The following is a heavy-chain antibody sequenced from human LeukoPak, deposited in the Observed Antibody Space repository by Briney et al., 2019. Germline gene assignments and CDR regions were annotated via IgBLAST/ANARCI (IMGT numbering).Heavy chain of an antibody. CDR3: ASWGFYDSSGVYFDY. D-gene: IGHD3-22*01. V-gene: IGHV1-2*06. Sequence: GASVKVSCKASGYTFTGYYMHWVRQAPGQGLEWMGRINPNSGGTNYAQKFQGRVTMTRDTSISTAYMELSRLRSDDTAVYYCASWGFYDSSGVYFDYWGQGTLATVSS. CDR1: GYTFTGYY. J-gene: IGHJ4*02. CDR2: INPNSGGT.